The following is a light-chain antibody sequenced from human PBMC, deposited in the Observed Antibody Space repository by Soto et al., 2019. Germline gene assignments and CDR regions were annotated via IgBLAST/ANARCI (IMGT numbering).Light chain of an antibody. Sequence: QPVLTQPPSVSGAPGQRVTISCTGSSSNIGAGYDVHWYHQLPGTAPKLLIYGNSNRPSGVPDRFSGSKSGTSASLAITGLQAEDEADYYCQSYDSSLSVVFGGGTKLTVL. CDR1: SSNIGAGYD. CDR2: GNS. V-gene: IGLV1-40*01. J-gene: IGLJ2*01. CDR3: QSYDSSLSVV.